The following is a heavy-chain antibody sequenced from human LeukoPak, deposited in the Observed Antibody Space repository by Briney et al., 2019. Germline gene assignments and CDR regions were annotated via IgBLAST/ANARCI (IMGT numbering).Heavy chain of an antibody. CDR1: GDSVSSNSAA. V-gene: IGHV6-1*01. J-gene: IGHJ6*02. CDR2: TYYRSKWYN. Sequence: SQTLSLTCAISGDSVSSNSAAWNWIRQSPSRGLEWLGRTYYRSKWYNDYAVSVKSRITINPDTSKNQFSLQLNSVTPEDTAVYYCARDYYRNYYGSGSYTPDLGYYYYYGMDVWGQGTTVTVSS. D-gene: IGHD3-10*01. CDR3: ARDYYRNYYGSGSYTPDLGYYYYYGMDV.